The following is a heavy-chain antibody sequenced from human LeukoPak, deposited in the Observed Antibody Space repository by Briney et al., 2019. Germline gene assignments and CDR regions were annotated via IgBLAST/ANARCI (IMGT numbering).Heavy chain of an antibody. CDR1: GFTFSTST. V-gene: IGHV3-21*01. CDR2: ISSTGTYI. D-gene: IGHD3-22*01. CDR3: ARGHYYDTSGYYYLDF. Sequence: PGGSLRLSCAASGFTFSTSTMNWVRQAPGKGLEWVSSISSTGTYIYYADSVKGRFTISRDNAKNSLYLLMNSLRAEDTAVYYCARGHYYDTSGYYYLDFWGQGTLVTVSS. J-gene: IGHJ4*02.